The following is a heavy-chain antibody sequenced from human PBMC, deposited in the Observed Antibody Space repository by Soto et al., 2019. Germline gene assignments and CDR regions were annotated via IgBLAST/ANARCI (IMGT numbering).Heavy chain of an antibody. V-gene: IGHV1-69*06. CDR1: GGTFSSYA. CDR2: IIPIFGTA. J-gene: IGHJ3*02. D-gene: IGHD3-22*01. CDR3: ARDLFGSGYDSSGYYWHAFDI. Sequence: QVQLVQSGAEVKKPGSSVKVSCTASGGTFSSYAISWVRQAPGQGLEWMGGIIPIFGTANYAQKFQGRVTITADKSTSTAYMELSSLRSEDTAVYYCARDLFGSGYDSSGYYWHAFDIWGQGTMVTVSS.